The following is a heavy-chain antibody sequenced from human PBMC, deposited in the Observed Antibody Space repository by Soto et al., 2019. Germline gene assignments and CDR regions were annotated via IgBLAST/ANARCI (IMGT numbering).Heavy chain of an antibody. Sequence: QVQLVQSGDEVKKPGASVKVSCKASGYIFVNYGIAWVRQAPGQGLEWMGWISPYTGNTHSATKFQGRLTMTTDTSTSTAYMDLGSRTSDDTAVYYCVMVDNYVTPTPQDVWGQGTTVTVSS. J-gene: IGHJ6*02. CDR2: ISPYTGNT. CDR1: GYIFVNYG. V-gene: IGHV1-18*01. D-gene: IGHD3-16*01. CDR3: VMVDNYVTPTPQDV.